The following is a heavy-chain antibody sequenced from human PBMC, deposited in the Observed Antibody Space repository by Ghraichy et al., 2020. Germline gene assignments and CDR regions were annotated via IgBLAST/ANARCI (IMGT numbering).Heavy chain of an antibody. V-gene: IGHV3-9*01. Sequence: GGSLRLSCAASGFTFDDFAMHWVRQSPRKGLEWVSGISWNGDNIGYAGSVQGRFIISRDNAENTLYLQVNSLRPEDTAIYYCAKGGGSSNWYCGDWFDPRGQGTQVIVSS. D-gene: IGHD6-13*01. CDR3: AKGGGSSNWYCGDWFDP. CDR2: ISWNGDNI. CDR1: GFTFDDFA. J-gene: IGHJ5*02.